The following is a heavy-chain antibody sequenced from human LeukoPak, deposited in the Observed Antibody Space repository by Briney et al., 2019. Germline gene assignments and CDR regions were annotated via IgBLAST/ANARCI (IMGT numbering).Heavy chain of an antibody. CDR3: ARETNSSSWYWGLYYYYGMDV. Sequence: GRSLRLSCAASGFTFSSYSMNWVRQAPGKGLEWVSSNSSSSSYIYYADSVKGRFTISRDNAKNSLYLQMNSLRAEDTAVYYCARETNSSSWYWGLYYYYGMDVWGQGTTVTVSS. D-gene: IGHD6-13*01. CDR2: NSSSSSYI. J-gene: IGHJ6*02. CDR1: GFTFSSYS. V-gene: IGHV3-21*01.